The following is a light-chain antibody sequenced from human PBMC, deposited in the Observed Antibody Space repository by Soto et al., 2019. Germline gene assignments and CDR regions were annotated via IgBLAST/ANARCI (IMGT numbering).Light chain of an antibody. J-gene: IGKJ5*01. V-gene: IGKV3-20*01. CDR3: QQYDNSPIT. CDR2: GAS. CDR1: QSISSSF. Sequence: EIVLTQSPGILSLSPGERASLSCGASQSISSSFLAWYQQKPGQAPRLLIYGASSRATGIPDRFSGTGSEIDFTLTISRLEPEDFAVYYCQQYDNSPITLGQGTRLEIK.